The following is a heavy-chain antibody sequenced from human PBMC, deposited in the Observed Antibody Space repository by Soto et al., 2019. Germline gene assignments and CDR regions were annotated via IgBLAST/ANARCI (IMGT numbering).Heavy chain of an antibody. Sequence: QVQLVQSGAEVKKPGSSVKVSCKASGGTFSSYTISWVRQAPGQGLEWMGRTIPILGIANYAQKFQGRVTIPADKSTSTAYMELGSVGAGGTAVYYCAIDSYHSSGFRFLDYWGQGTLVTVSS. CDR2: TIPILGIA. CDR1: GGTFSSYT. CDR3: AIDSYHSSGFRFLDY. V-gene: IGHV1-69*02. D-gene: IGHD3-22*01. J-gene: IGHJ4*02.